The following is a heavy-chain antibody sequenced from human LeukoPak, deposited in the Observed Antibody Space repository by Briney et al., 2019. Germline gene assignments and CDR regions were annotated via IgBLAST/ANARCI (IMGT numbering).Heavy chain of an antibody. D-gene: IGHD3-22*01. Sequence: SETLSLTCAVYGGSFSGYYWSWIRQPPGKGLEWIGEINHSGSPNYNPPLKSRVTISVDTSKYQFSLKLSSVTAAVTALYYCARTSSGYYYLMYYWGQGTLVTVSS. J-gene: IGHJ4*02. CDR2: INHSGSP. V-gene: IGHV4-34*01. CDR1: GGSFSGYY. CDR3: ARTSSGYYYLMYY.